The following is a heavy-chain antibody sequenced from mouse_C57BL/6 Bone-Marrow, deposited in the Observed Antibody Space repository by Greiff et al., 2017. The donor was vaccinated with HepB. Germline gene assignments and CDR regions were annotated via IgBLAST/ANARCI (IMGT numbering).Heavy chain of an antibody. D-gene: IGHD1-1*01. CDR3: TEDYYDSNPHDFDY. CDR1: GYTFTSYW. CDR2: IYPRNSDT. Sequence: EVQLQQSGTVLARPGASVKMSCKTSGYTFTSYWMHWAKQRPGQGLEWIGAIYPRNSDTSYNQKFKGKAKQTAVTAASTAYMELSSLTTEDSAVYYCTEDYYDSNPHDFDYWGQGTTLTVSS. V-gene: IGHV1-5*01. J-gene: IGHJ2*01.